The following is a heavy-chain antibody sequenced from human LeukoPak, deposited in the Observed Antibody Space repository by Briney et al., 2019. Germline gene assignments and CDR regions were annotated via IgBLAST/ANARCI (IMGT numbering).Heavy chain of an antibody. CDR1: GGSISNYY. CDR3: ASTTVGIAAAGTRFDP. CDR2: IYYSGST. J-gene: IGHJ5*02. D-gene: IGHD6-13*01. V-gene: IGHV4-59*12. Sequence: PSETLSLTCAVSGGSISNYYWSWIRQPPGKGLEWIGYIYYSGSTYYNPSLRSRVTISVDTSKNQFSLKLSSVTAADTAVYYCASTTVGIAAAGTRFDPWGQGTLVTVSS.